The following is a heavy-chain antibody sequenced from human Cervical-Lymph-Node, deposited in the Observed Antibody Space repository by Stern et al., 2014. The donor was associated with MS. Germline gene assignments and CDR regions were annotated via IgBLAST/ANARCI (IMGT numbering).Heavy chain of an antibody. CDR2: ISYDGSNK. J-gene: IGHJ4*02. V-gene: IGHV3-30-3*01. D-gene: IGHD1-14*01. CDR3: ARAPGKNYFDY. Sequence: VQLVQSGGGVVQPGRSLRLSCAASGFTFSNYAMHWVRLAPGKGLEWVATISYDGSNKYYPDSVKGRFTISRDNSNNTLYVQMNSLRAEDTAVYYCARAPGKNYFDYWGQGTLVTVSS. CDR1: GFTFSNYA.